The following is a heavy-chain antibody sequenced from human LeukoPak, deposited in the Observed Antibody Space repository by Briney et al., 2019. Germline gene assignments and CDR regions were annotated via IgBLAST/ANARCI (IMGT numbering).Heavy chain of an antibody. J-gene: IGHJ6*04. Sequence: GGSLGLSCAASGFDLGHYEVNWVRQAPGKGLEWVSAISGSGGSTYYADSVKGRFTISRDNSKHTLYLQMNSLRAEDTAVYYCAKGEAAAGKDVWGKGTTVTVSS. V-gene: IGHV3-23*01. CDR3: AKGEAAAGKDV. D-gene: IGHD6-13*01. CDR1: GFDLGHYE. CDR2: ISGSGGST.